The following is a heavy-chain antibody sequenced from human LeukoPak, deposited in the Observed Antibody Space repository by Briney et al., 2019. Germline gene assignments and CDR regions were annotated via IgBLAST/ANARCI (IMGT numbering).Heavy chain of an antibody. Sequence: GGSLRLSCEASGFTFSSYAMSWVRQAPGKGLEWVSTIRGSGSNTYLADSVKGRFTISRDNSKNTPYLQMNSLRAEDTAEYYCARNFNGDYNIVSDYWGQGTLVTVSS. J-gene: IGHJ4*02. CDR2: IRGSGSNT. V-gene: IGHV3-23*01. CDR3: ARNFNGDYNIVSDY. D-gene: IGHD4-17*01. CDR1: GFTFSSYA.